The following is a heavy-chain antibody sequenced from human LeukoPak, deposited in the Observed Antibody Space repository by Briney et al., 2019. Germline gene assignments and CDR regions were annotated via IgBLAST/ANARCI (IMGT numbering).Heavy chain of an antibody. CDR1: GYTFTSYA. V-gene: IGHV7-4-1*02. CDR2: INTNTGNP. Sequence: ASVKVSCKASGYTFTSYAMNWVRQAPGQGLEWMGWINTNTGNPTYAQGFTGRFVFSLDTSVSTAYLQISSLKAEDTAVYYCARVGPIRALAGTGYFDYWGQGTLVTVSS. D-gene: IGHD6-19*01. J-gene: IGHJ4*02. CDR3: ARVGPIRALAGTGYFDY.